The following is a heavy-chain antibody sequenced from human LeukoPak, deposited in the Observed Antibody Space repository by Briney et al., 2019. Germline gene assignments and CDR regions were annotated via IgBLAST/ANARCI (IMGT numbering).Heavy chain of an antibody. D-gene: IGHD6-13*01. V-gene: IGHV3-23*01. CDR1: GFTFSSYA. CDR2: ISGSGGST. Sequence: GGSLRLSCAASGFTFSSYAMSWVRQAPGKGLEWVSAISGSGGSTYYADSVKGRFTISRDNSKNTLYLQMNSLRAEDTSLYYCAKDLASAADYYFDYWGQGTLVTVSS. J-gene: IGHJ4*02. CDR3: AKDLASAADYYFDY.